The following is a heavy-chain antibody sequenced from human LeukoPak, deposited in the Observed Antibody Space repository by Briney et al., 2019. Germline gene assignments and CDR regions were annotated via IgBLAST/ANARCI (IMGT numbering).Heavy chain of an antibody. CDR1: GYTFTSYD. Sequence: ASVKVSCKASGYTFTSYDVNWVRQATGQGLEWMGWVNPDSGHTGYAQKFQGRVTMTTNTSISTAYTELSSLRSEDTAVYYCARGAPGSYCSGGSCPYFDYWGQGTLVSVSS. D-gene: IGHD2-15*01. V-gene: IGHV1-8*01. J-gene: IGHJ4*02. CDR2: VNPDSGHT. CDR3: ARGAPGSYCSGGSCPYFDY.